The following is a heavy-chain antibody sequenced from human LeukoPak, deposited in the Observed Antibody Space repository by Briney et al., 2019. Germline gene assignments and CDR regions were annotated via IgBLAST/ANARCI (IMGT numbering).Heavy chain of an antibody. CDR2: IIPIFGTA. J-gene: IGHJ4*02. CDR1: GGTFSSYA. Sequence: SVKVSCKASGGTFSSYAISWVRQAPGQGLEWMGRIIPIFGTANYAQKFQGRVTITTDESRSTAYMELSSLRSEDTAVYYCATPTVHTSGYSDGYLDYWGQGTLVTVSS. CDR3: ATPTVHTSGYSDGYLDY. D-gene: IGHD5-18*01. V-gene: IGHV1-69*05.